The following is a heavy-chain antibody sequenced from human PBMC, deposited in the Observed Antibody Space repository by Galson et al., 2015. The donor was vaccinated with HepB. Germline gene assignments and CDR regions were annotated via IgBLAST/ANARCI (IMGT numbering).Heavy chain of an antibody. Sequence: SGYTFTSYGISWVRQAPGQGLEWMGWISAYNGNTNYAQKLQDRVTMTTDTSTSTAYMELRSLRSDDTAVYYCARDEQGKFGYYYYYGLDVWGQGTTVTVSS. V-gene: IGHV1-18*01. D-gene: IGHD3-16*01. CDR2: ISAYNGNT. CDR1: GYTFTSYG. CDR3: ARDEQGKFGYYYYYGLDV. J-gene: IGHJ6*02.